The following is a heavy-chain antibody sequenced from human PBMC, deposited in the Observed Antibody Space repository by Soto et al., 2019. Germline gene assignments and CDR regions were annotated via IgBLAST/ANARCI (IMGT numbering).Heavy chain of an antibody. V-gene: IGHV1-18*04. CDR2: ISAYNGNT. D-gene: IGHD4-17*01. CDR1: GYTFTSYG. J-gene: IGHJ6*02. CDR3: ARGSVTIVSPDYYYYYGMDV. Sequence: ASVKVSCKASGYTFTSYGISWVRQAPGQGLEWMGWISAYNGNTNYAQKLQGRVTMTTDTSTSTAYMELRSLRSDDTAVYYCARGSVTIVSPDYYYYYGMDVWGQGTTVTVSS.